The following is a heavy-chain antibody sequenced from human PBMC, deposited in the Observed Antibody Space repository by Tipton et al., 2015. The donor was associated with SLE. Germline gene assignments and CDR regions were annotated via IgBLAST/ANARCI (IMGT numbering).Heavy chain of an antibody. CDR3: ARGIFGGYPRGSYFDF. CDR2: FYYGSGIT. D-gene: IGHD3-3*01. J-gene: IGHJ4*02. Sequence: TLSLTCTVSGGSISSGSYYWSWIRQPAGQGLEWIGRFYYGSGITNSNPSLKSRVTISVDTSQNQFSLRLRSVTAADTAVYYCARGIFGGYPRGSYFDFWGQGTLVPVSP. V-gene: IGHV4-61*02. CDR1: GGSISSGSYY.